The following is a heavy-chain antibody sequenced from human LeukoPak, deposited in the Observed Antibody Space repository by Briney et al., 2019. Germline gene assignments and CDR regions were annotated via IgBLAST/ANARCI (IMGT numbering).Heavy chain of an antibody. D-gene: IGHD3-10*01. V-gene: IGHV1-46*01. Sequence: ASVKVSCTASGYTFTSYYMHWVRQAPGQGLEWMGIMNPGGSTIYAQKFQGRVTMTRDTSTSTVYMELSSLRSEDTAVYYCARAAPGESLDYWGQGTLVTVSS. CDR3: ARAAPGESLDY. CDR2: MNPGGST. J-gene: IGHJ4*02. CDR1: GYTFTSYY.